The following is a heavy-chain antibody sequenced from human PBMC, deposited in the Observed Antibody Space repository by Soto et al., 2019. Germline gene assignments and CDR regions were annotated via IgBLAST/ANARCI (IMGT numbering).Heavy chain of an antibody. J-gene: IGHJ3*02. D-gene: IGHD3-10*01. CDR1: GFTFSSYD. Sequence: GGSLRLSCAASGFTFSSYDIHWVRQAPGKGLEWVALISYDGNNKYYADSVKGRFTISRDNSKNTLYLQMNSLRAEDTAVYYCAKLITMVRGVIMDAFDIWGQGTMVTVSS. CDR3: AKLITMVRGVIMDAFDI. V-gene: IGHV3-30*18. CDR2: ISYDGNNK.